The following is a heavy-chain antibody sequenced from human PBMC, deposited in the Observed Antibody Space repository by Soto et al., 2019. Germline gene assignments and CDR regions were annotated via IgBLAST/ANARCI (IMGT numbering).Heavy chain of an antibody. Sequence: LGESLKISCKGSGYSFTSYWIGWVRQMPGKGLEWMGIIYPGDSDTRYSPSFQGQVTISADKSISTAYLQWSSLKASDTAMCYCARLPSPGGSYYDFWSGPPTYYGMDVWGQGTTVTVSS. CDR2: IYPGDSDT. D-gene: IGHD3-3*01. CDR3: ARLPSPGGSYYDFWSGPPTYYGMDV. V-gene: IGHV5-51*01. J-gene: IGHJ6*02. CDR1: GYSFTSYW.